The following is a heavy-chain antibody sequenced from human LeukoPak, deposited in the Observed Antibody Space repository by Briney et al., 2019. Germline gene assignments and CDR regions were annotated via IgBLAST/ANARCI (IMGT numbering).Heavy chain of an antibody. CDR3: AKGHTYGMI. CDR1: GFTFSDFH. J-gene: IGHJ4*02. D-gene: IGHD5-18*01. Sequence: PGGSLRLSCAASGFTFSDFHMSSLRQTPGKGQGLVSYISTYDTTVDYADSVKGRFTISRDNAKGSLYLQMNNVGADDSAGYNCAKGHTYGMIWGQGTLVTVSS. V-gene: IGHV3-11*01. CDR2: ISTYDTTV.